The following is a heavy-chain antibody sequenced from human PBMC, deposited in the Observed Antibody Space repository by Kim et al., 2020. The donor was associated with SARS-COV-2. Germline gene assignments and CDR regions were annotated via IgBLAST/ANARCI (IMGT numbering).Heavy chain of an antibody. J-gene: IGHJ2*01. D-gene: IGHD3-10*01. CDR1: GGSISSYY. CDR2: IYYSGST. Sequence: SETLSLTCTVSGGSISSYYWSWIRQPPGKGLEWIGYIYYSGSTNYNPSLKSRVTISVDTSKNQFSLKLSSVTAADTAVYYCARDRILRGAASYFDLWGRGTLVTVSS. CDR3: ARDRILRGAASYFDL. V-gene: IGHV4-59*13.